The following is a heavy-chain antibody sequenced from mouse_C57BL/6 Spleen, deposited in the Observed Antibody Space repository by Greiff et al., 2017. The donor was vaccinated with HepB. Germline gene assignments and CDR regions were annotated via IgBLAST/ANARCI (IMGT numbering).Heavy chain of an antibody. Sequence: EVKLMESGGGLVKPGGSLKLSCAASGFTFSDYGMHWVRQAPEKGLEWVAYISSGSSTIYYADTVKGRFTISRDNAKNTLFLQMTSLRSEDTAMYYCARERRSAMDYWGQGTSVTVSS. CDR2: ISSGSSTI. V-gene: IGHV5-17*01. CDR1: GFTFSDYG. J-gene: IGHJ4*01. CDR3: ARERRSAMDY.